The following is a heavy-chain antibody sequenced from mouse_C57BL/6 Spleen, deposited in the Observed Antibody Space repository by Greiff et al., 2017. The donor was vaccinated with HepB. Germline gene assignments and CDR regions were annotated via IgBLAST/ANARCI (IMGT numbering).Heavy chain of an antibody. Sequence: EVQLQQSGPELVKPGASVKISCKASGYTFTDYYMNWVKQSHGKSLEWIGDINPNNGGTSYNQKFKGKATLTVDKSSSTAYMELRSLTSEDSAVYYCARGETLGAMDYWGQGTSVTVSS. CDR1: GYTFTDYY. CDR3: ARGETLGAMDY. V-gene: IGHV1-26*01. CDR2: INPNNGGT. D-gene: IGHD3-1*01. J-gene: IGHJ4*01.